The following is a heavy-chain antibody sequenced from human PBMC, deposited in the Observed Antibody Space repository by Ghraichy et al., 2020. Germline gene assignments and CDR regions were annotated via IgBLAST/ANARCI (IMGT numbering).Heavy chain of an antibody. D-gene: IGHD3-16*01. Sequence: GSLRLSCTVSGGSISSYYWSWIRQPPGKGLEWIGYIYYSGSTNYNPSLKSRVTISVDTSKNQFSLKLSSVTAADTAVYYCAGGAYYYFDYWGQGTLVTVSS. J-gene: IGHJ4*02. CDR2: IYYSGST. CDR1: GGSISSYY. CDR3: AGGAYYYFDY. V-gene: IGHV4-59*01.